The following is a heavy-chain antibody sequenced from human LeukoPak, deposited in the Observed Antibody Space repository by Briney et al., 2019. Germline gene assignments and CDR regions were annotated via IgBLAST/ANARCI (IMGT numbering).Heavy chain of an antibody. CDR1: GYSISSGYY. J-gene: IGHJ4*02. V-gene: IGHV4-38-2*01. Sequence: TSETLSLTCAVSGYSISSGYYWGWIRQPPGKGLEWIGEINHSGSTNYNPSLKSRVTISVDTSKNQFSLKLSSVTAVDTAVYYCASSDIRFGEPYFDYWGQGTLVTVSS. CDR2: INHSGST. CDR3: ASSDIRFGEPYFDY. D-gene: IGHD3-10*01.